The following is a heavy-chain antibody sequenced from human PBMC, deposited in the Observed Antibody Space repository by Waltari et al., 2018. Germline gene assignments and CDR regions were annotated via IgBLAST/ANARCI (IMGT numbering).Heavy chain of an antibody. V-gene: IGHV4-38-2*01. CDR1: GYSISSGYY. J-gene: IGHJ6*02. D-gene: IGHD3-10*01. CDR2: IYHSGRT. Sequence: QVQLQESGPGLVKPSETLSLTCAVPGYSISSGYYWGWIRQPPGKGLEWIGSIYHSGRTYYNPSLKSQFTISVDTSKNQSSLKWSSVTAADTAVYYCARSYGSGSWDRSYYYYGMDVWGQGTTVTVSS. CDR3: ARSYGSGSWDRSYYYYGMDV.